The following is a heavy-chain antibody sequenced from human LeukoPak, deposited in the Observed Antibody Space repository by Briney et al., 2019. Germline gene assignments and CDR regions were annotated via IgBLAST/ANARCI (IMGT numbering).Heavy chain of an antibody. D-gene: IGHD2-21*02. CDR2: IIPILGIA. Sequence: ASVKVSCKASGGTFSSYAISWVRQAPGQGLEWMGRIIPILGIANYAQKFQGRVTITADKSTSTAYTELSSLRSEDTAVYYCARNAVVTAPFDYWGQGTLVTVSS. CDR3: ARNAVVTAPFDY. CDR1: GGTFSSYA. J-gene: IGHJ4*02. V-gene: IGHV1-69*04.